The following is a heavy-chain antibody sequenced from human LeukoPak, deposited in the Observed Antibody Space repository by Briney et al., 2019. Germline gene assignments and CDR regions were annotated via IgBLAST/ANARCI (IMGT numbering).Heavy chain of an antibody. J-gene: IGHJ4*02. CDR3: ASARGYSGYDSLDY. CDR2: INPNSGGT. D-gene: IGHD5-12*01. V-gene: IGHV1-2*02. CDR1: GYTLAGYY. Sequence: ASVNVSCKASGYTLAGYYMHWVRQAPGQGIEWMGWINPNSGGTNYAQKFQGRVTMTRDTSISTAYMELSRLRPDDTAVYYCASARGYSGYDSLDYWGQGTLVTVSS.